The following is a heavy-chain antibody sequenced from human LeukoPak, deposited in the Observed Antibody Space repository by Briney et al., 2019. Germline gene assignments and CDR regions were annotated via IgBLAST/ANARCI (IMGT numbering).Heavy chain of an antibody. J-gene: IGHJ2*01. CDR2: IYYSGST. CDR1: GGSISSGGYY. Sequence: PSQTLSLTCTVSGGSISSGGYYWSWIRQHPGKGLEWIGYIYYSGSTYYNPSIKSRVAISVDTSKNQFSLKLSSVTAADTAVYYCARAGDYGDFPEFWYFDLWGRGTLVTVSS. D-gene: IGHD4-17*01. V-gene: IGHV4-31*03. CDR3: ARAGDYGDFPEFWYFDL.